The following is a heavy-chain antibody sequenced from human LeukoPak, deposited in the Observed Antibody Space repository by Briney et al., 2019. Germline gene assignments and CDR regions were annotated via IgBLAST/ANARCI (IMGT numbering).Heavy chain of an antibody. V-gene: IGHV4-30-4*07. CDR3: ARGWRAYCGGDCYSSDYMDV. CDR2: IYYSGST. Sequence: SETLSLTCAVSGGSISSGGYSWSWIRQPPGKGLEWIGYIYYSGSTYYNPSLKSRVTMSVDTSKNQFSLKLSSVTAADTAVYYCARGWRAYCGGDCYSSDYMDVWGKGTTVTISS. D-gene: IGHD2-21*02. CDR1: GGSISSGGYS. J-gene: IGHJ6*03.